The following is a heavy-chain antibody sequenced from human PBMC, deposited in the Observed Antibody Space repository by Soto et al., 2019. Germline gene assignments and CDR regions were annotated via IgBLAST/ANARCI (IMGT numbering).Heavy chain of an antibody. CDR3: AKDPGGYDSSGYDAFHT. Sequence: VGSLRLSCAASVFTFSSYAMSCVRHSPGKWLEWVSAISGSGGSTYYADSVKGRFTISRDNSKNTLYLQMNSLRAEDTAVYYCAKDPGGYDSSGYDAFHTWGQGTMVNVSS. V-gene: IGHV3-23*01. CDR2: ISGSGGST. J-gene: IGHJ3*02. D-gene: IGHD3-22*01. CDR1: VFTFSSYA.